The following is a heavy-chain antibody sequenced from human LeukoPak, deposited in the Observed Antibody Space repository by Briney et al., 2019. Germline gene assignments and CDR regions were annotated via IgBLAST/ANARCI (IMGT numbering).Heavy chain of an antibody. CDR3: AREPASGEGNWFDP. CDR1: GGSISSGDYY. D-gene: IGHD3-10*01. CDR2: IYYSGST. Sequence: SETLSLTCTVSGGSISSGDYYWSWIRQPPGKGLEWIGYIYYSGSTYYNPSLKSRVTISVDTSKNQFSLKLSSVTAADTAVYYCAREPASGEGNWFDPWGQGTLVTVSS. V-gene: IGHV4-30-4*01. J-gene: IGHJ5*02.